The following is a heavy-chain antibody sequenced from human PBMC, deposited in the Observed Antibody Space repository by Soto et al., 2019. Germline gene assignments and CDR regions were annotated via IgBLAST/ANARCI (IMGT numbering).Heavy chain of an antibody. CDR1: GGSFRVFS. Sequence: SETLSLTCAVYGGSFRVFSWSWIRQSTGKGREWIGEINTGAITNYNPSLKTRVTMSLDTANNQFSLKLPSVIAADTAVYYCARVLRARAYIYDGSGYSRQNWFDPWGQGTLVTVS. V-gene: IGHV4-34*01. J-gene: IGHJ5*02. CDR3: ARVLRARAYIYDGSGYSRQNWFDP. CDR2: INTGAIT. D-gene: IGHD3-22*01.